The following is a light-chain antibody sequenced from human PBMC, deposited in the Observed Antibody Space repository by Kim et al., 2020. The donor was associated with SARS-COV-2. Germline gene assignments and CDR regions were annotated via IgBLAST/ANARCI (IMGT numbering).Light chain of an antibody. V-gene: IGKV4-1*01. Sequence: ATINSKSSQTVLYSSNNKNDLAWYQQKPGQPPKLLIYWASTRESGVPDRFSGSGSGTDFTLTISSLQAEDVAVYYCQQYYSTLWTFGQGTKVDIK. CDR2: WAS. CDR3: QQYYSTLWT. J-gene: IGKJ1*01. CDR1: QTVLYSSNNKND.